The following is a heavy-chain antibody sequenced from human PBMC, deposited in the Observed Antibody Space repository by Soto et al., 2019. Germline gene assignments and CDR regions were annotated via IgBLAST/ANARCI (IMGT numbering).Heavy chain of an antibody. D-gene: IGHD6-19*01. J-gene: IGHJ2*01. Sequence: QVQLQESGPGLVKPSQTLSLTCTVSGASISSGGYYWNWIRQHPGKGLEWIGYIYYSGSTYYNPSLTSRVTISLDTSKNEFSLNLSSVTAADTAVYYCARDGRGRGIAVAGRCWCVALWGRGTLVTVSS. CDR1: GASISSGGYY. CDR2: IYYSGST. V-gene: IGHV4-31*03. CDR3: ARDGRGRGIAVAGRCWCVAL.